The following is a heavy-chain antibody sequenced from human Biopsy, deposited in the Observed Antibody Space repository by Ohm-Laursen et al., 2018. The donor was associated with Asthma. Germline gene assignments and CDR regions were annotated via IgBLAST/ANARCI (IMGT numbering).Heavy chain of an antibody. CDR1: GFSLSTSGGG. Sequence: PTQTLTLTCTFSGFSLSTSGGGVGWIRQPPGKALEWLGNIYWDDYKRYSPSLQSRLTITRDTPKDQVVLTMTNMGPVDTGTYYCVHTLVGLKAFDFWGQGTLVTVSS. D-gene: IGHD1-26*01. J-gene: IGHJ4*02. V-gene: IGHV2-5*02. CDR3: VHTLVGLKAFDF. CDR2: IYWDDYK.